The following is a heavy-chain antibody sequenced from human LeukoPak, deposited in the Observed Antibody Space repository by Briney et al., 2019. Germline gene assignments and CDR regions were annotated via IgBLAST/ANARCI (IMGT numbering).Heavy chain of an antibody. Sequence: GRSLRLSCAASEFTSTSYAMHSVREAPGKGLKWVAVISYDGSNKYYADSVKGRFTISRDNSKNTLYLQMNSLRAEDTAVYYCAREGGASGAFEIWGQGKMVTVSS. D-gene: IGHD1-26*01. V-gene: IGHV3-30-3*01. CDR2: ISYDGSNK. J-gene: IGHJ3*02. CDR1: EFTSTSYA. CDR3: AREGGASGAFEI.